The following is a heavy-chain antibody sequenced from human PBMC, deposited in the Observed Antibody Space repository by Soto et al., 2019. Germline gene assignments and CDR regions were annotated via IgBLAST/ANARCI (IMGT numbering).Heavy chain of an antibody. CDR2: ISYHGSDI. D-gene: IGHD3-9*01. J-gene: IGHJ4*02. V-gene: IGHV3-30*18. CDR1: GFIFSRDG. CDR3: AKPKGADIPFYS. Sequence: QVQLVESGGGEVQPGTSLTLSCAASGFIFSRDGMHWVRQAPGKGLEWVAVISYHGSDIYYADSVKGRFTISRDNSKNTVYLQMNSLRPEDTALYYCAKPKGADIPFYSWGQGTLVTVSS.